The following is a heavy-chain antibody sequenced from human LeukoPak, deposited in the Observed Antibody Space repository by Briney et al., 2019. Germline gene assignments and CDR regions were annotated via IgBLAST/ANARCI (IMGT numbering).Heavy chain of an antibody. CDR3: ARAYKDRSLAGKKEFFQH. J-gene: IGHJ1*01. V-gene: IGHV3-9*01. CDR2: ISWNSGTI. D-gene: IGHD6-19*01. CDR1: GFTFDNYA. Sequence: QPGGSLRLSCAASGFTFDNYAMNWARQVPGKGLEWISLISWNSGTIGYADSVKGRFTISRDNANNFLYLQMNSLRAEDTALYYCARAYKDRSLAGKKEFFQHWGQGTLVTVSS.